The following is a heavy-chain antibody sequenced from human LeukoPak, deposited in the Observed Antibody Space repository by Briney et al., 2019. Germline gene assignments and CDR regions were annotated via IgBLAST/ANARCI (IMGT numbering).Heavy chain of an antibody. Sequence: GASVKVSCKASGYTFTRYAMNWVRQAPGQGLEWMGGIIPIFGTANYAQKFQGRVTITADKSTSTAYMELSSLRSEDTAVYYCARWFGEPDYYYYYYYMDVWGKGTTVTVSS. CDR2: IIPIFGTA. CDR1: GYTFTRYA. CDR3: ARWFGEPDYYYYYYYMDV. V-gene: IGHV1-69*06. J-gene: IGHJ6*03. D-gene: IGHD3-10*01.